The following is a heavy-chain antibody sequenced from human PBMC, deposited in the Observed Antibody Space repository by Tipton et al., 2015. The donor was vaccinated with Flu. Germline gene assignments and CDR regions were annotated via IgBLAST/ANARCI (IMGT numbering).Heavy chain of an antibody. J-gene: IGHJ6*02. V-gene: IGHV4-34*01. Sequence: TLSLTCVVHGGSFSGYYWSWIRQSPGKGPEWSGEIDHSGTTNYSPSLKSRVTRSRDTSKIQFSLNMGSVIAADTAVYYCARSVVGSGSQYPVGYYNYGMDVWGQGTTVTVSS. CDR1: GGSFSGYY. CDR2: IDHSGTT. CDR3: ARSVVGSGSQYPVGYYNYGMDV. D-gene: IGHD3-10*01.